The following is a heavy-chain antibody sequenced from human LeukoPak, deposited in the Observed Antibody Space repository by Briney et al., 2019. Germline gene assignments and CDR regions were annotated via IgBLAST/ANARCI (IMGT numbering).Heavy chain of an antibody. CDR1: GGTISSYY. V-gene: IGHV4-59*01. D-gene: IGHD6-6*01. Sequence: SETLSLTCTVSGGTISSYYWSWIRQPPGKGLELIGYIYSIGSTNYNPTLKSRVTISLDTSKNHFSLKLSSVRAADTAVYYCAALNIAGRPWCFGYWGQGTLVTVPS. CDR3: AALNIAGRPWCFGY. CDR2: IYSIGST. J-gene: IGHJ4*02.